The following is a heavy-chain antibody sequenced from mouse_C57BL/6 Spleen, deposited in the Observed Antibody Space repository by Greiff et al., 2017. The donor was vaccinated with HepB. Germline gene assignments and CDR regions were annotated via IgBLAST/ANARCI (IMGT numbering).Heavy chain of an antibody. Sequence: VQLQQSGPELVKPGASVKISCKASGYAFSSSWMNWVKQRPGKGLEWIGRIYPGDGDTNYNGKFKGKATLTADKSSSTAYMQLSSLTSEYSAVYFCARWVYDDYDYFDYWGQGTTLTVSS. J-gene: IGHJ2*01. CDR3: ARWVYDDYDYFDY. D-gene: IGHD2-4*01. V-gene: IGHV1-82*01. CDR2: IYPGDGDT. CDR1: GYAFSSSW.